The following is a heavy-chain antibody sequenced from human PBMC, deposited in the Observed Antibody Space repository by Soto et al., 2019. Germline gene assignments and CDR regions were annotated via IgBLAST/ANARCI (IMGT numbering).Heavy chain of an antibody. Sequence: SETLSLTCAVYGGSFSGYYWSWIRQPPGKGLEWIGEINHSGSTNYNPSLKSRVTISVDTSKNQFSLKLSSVTAADTAVYYCARARGTLRYFDWLSPFDYWGQGTLVTVS. CDR3: ARARGTLRYFDWLSPFDY. V-gene: IGHV4-34*01. CDR1: GGSFSGYY. D-gene: IGHD3-9*01. CDR2: INHSGST. J-gene: IGHJ4*02.